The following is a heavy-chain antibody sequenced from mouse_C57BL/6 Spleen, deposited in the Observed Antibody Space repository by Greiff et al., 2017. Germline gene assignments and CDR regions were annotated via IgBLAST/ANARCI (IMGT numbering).Heavy chain of an antibody. J-gene: IGHJ2*01. CDR2: INPNNGGT. D-gene: IGHD2-1*01. V-gene: IGHV1-26*01. CDR3: ASRGNYGGEDFDY. CDR1: GYTFTDYY. Sequence: VQLQQSGPELVKPGASVKISCKASGYTFTDYYMNWVKQSHGKSLEWIGDINPNNGGTSYNQKFKGKATLTVDKSSSTAYMELRSLTSEDSAVYYCASRGNYGGEDFDYWGQGTTLTVSS.